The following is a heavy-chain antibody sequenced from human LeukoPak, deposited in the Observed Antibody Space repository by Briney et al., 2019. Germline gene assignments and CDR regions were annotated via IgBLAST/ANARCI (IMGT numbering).Heavy chain of an antibody. CDR1: GFTFSSYG. CDR2: ISNSGGST. CDR3: AKDGWDFEVGATDY. Sequence: GGSLRLSCAASGFTFSSYGMSWVRQAPGKGLEWVSSISNSGGSTYHADSVKGRFTISRDNSKNTLYLQMNSLRAEDTAVYYCAKDGWDFEVGATDYWGQGTLVTVSS. J-gene: IGHJ4*02. V-gene: IGHV3-23*01. D-gene: IGHD1-26*01.